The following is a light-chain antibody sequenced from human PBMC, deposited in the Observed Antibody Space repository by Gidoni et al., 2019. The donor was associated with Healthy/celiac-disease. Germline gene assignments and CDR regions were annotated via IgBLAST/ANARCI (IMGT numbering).Light chain of an antibody. CDR3: AAWDDSLSGFYV. Sequence: QSVLTQPPSASGTPGQRVTIPCSGSSSNIGSNYVYWYQQLPGTAPKLLIYRNNQRPSGAPDRFSGSKSGTSASLAISGLRSEDEADYYCAAWDDSLSGFYVFGTGTKVTVL. CDR2: RNN. V-gene: IGLV1-47*01. CDR1: SSNIGSNY. J-gene: IGLJ1*01.